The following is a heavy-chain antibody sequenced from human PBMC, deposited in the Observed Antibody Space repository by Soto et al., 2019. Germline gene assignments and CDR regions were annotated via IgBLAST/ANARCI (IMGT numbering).Heavy chain of an antibody. V-gene: IGHV1-24*01. D-gene: IGHD3-22*01. J-gene: IGHJ4*02. CDR2: FDPEDGET. CDR3: ATGGHYYYDSSGYYDY. CDR1: GYTLTELS. Sequence: ASVKVSCKVSGYTLTELSMHWVRQAPGKGLEWMGGFDPEDGETIYAQKFQGRVTMTEDTSTDTAYMELSSLRSEDTAVYYCATGGHYYYDSSGYYDYWGQGTLVTVSS.